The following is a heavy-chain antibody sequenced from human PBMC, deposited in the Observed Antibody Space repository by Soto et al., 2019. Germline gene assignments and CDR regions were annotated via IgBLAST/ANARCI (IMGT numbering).Heavy chain of an antibody. V-gene: IGHV6-1*01. CDR3: ARDHGYSGYDSWSWPRGSHYYGMDV. CDR1: GDSVSSNSAA. J-gene: IGHJ6*02. CDR2: TYYRSKWYN. Sequence: SQTLSLTCAISGDSVSSNSAAWNWIRQSPSRGLEWLGRTYYRSKWYNDYAVSVKSRITINPDTSKNQFSLQLNSVTPEDTAVYYCARDHGYSGYDSWSWPRGSHYYGMDVWGQGTTVTVSS. D-gene: IGHD5-12*01.